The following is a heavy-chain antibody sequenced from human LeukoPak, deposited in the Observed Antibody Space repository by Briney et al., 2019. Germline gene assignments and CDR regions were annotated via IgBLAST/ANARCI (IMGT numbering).Heavy chain of an antibody. Sequence: GGSLRLSCAASGFTFSSYCMSWVRQAPGKGLEWVASIKQDGSEKYYVDSVKGRFTISRDNAKNSLYLQMNSLRADDTAVYYCARELGGYSYGYYYYYMDVWGKGTTVTVSS. CDR1: GFTFSSYC. D-gene: IGHD5-18*01. CDR2: IKQDGSEK. V-gene: IGHV3-7*01. CDR3: ARELGGYSYGYYYYYMDV. J-gene: IGHJ6*03.